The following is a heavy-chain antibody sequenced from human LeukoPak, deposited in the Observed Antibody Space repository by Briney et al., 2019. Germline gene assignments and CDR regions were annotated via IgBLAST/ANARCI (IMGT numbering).Heavy chain of an antibody. Sequence: KSSETLSLTCTVSGGSISSSSYYWGWIRQPPGKGLEWIGSIYYSGSTYYNPSLKSRVTISVDTSKNQFSLKLSSVTAADTAVYYCARFERISGYWYYFDYWGQGTLVTVSS. CDR2: IYYSGST. V-gene: IGHV4-39*07. D-gene: IGHD3-22*01. J-gene: IGHJ4*02. CDR3: ARFERISGYWYYFDY. CDR1: GGSISSSSYY.